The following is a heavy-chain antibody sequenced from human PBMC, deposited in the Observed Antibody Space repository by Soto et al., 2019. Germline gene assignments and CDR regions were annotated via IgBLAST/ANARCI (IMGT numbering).Heavy chain of an antibody. D-gene: IGHD4-17*01. CDR3: ARVAGVNGDYVNWFDP. CDR2: INSDGSST. CDR1: GFTFSTYW. J-gene: IGHJ5*02. Sequence: AGGSLRLSCAASGFTFSTYWRHWVRQAPGKGLVWVSRINSDGSSTTYADSVKGRFTISRDNAKNTLYLQMNSLRAEDSAVYYCARVAGVNGDYVNWFDPWGQGTLVTVSS. V-gene: IGHV3-74*01.